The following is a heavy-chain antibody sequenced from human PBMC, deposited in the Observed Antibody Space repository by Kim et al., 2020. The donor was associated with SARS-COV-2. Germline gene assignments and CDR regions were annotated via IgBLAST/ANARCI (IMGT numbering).Heavy chain of an antibody. CDR1: GGSISSYY. CDR3: ETMDIYGMDV. CDR2: IYYSGST. J-gene: IGHJ6*02. Sequence: SETLSLTCTVSGGSISSYYWSWIRQPPGKGLEWIGYIYYSGSTNYNPSLKSRVTISVDTSKNQFSLKLSSVTAADTAVYYCETMDIYGMDVWGQGTTVTVSS. V-gene: IGHV4-59*01. D-gene: IGHD3-10*01.